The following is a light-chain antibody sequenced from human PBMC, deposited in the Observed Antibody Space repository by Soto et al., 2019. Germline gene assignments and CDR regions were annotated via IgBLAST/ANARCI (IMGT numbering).Light chain of an antibody. CDR2: EVT. V-gene: IGLV2-14*01. CDR3: TSYTPVVTLGSV. CDR1: SSDIGGYNS. Sequence: QSVLTQPASVSGSPGQWITISCTGTSSDIGGYNSASWYQQHPGRAPRLIIYEVTNRPSGVSNRFSASKSGNTASLTISGLQAEDEADYYCTSYTPVVTLGSVFGTGTKVTVL. J-gene: IGLJ1*01.